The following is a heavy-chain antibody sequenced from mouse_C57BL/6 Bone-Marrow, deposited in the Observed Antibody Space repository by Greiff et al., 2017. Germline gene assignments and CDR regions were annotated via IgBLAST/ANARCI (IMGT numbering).Heavy chain of an antibody. D-gene: IGHD5-1*01. CDR3: TTTSTLDY. V-gene: IGHV14-4*01. CDR2: IDPENGDT. Sequence: EVKLQESGAELVRPGASVKLSCTASGFNIKDDYMHWVKQRPEQGLEWIGWIDPENGDTEYASKFQGKATITADTSSNTAYLQLSSLTSEDTAVYYYTTTSTLDYWGQGTTLTVSS. CDR1: GFNIKDDY. J-gene: IGHJ2*01.